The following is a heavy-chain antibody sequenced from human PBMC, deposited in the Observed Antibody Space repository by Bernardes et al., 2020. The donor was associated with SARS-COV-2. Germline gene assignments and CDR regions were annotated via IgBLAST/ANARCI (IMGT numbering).Heavy chain of an antibody. CDR2: INHNGST. V-gene: IGHV4-34*01. CDR1: GESFSGFY. Sequence: SETLSLSCVVHGESFSGFYWSWIRQAPGKGLEWIGEINHNGSTKYNPSVNGRVAISADTSKNHFSLKLDSATAADTAVYYCAFKDTFQLAYQAWGQGTLVTVSS. D-gene: IGHD1-1*01. CDR3: AFKDTFQLAYQA. J-gene: IGHJ5*02.